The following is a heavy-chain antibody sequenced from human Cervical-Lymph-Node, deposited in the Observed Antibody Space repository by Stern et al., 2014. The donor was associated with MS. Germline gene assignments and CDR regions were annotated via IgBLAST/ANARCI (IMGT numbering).Heavy chain of an antibody. CDR2: LCSGGPT. CDR3: ARHRRGWLQYYFDY. J-gene: IGHJ4*02. CDR1: GGSINNSRYC. V-gene: IGHV4-39*01. Sequence: QLQLQESGPGLVKPSETLSLMCTVSGGSINNSRYCWGWIRQPPGKGLEWIVSLCSGGPTSYNLSLKSRVTTSVDTSKNQFSLMLSSVTAADTALYYCARHRRGWLQYYFDYWGPGTLVTVSS. D-gene: IGHD5-24*01.